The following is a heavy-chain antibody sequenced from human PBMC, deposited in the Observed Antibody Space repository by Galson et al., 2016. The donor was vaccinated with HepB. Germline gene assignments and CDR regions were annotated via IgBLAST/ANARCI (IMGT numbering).Heavy chain of an antibody. V-gene: IGHV3-23*01. CDR2: ISGSGDSA. D-gene: IGHD5-12*01. CDR3: AKDSHRSGYGY. CDR1: GFTFSSYA. J-gene: IGHJ4*02. Sequence: SLRLSCAASGFTFSSYAMSWVRQAPGKGLEWVSSISGSGDSAYYADSVKGRFTTSRDNSKNTLYLQMNSLRAEDTALYYCAKDSHRSGYGYWGQGTLVTVSS.